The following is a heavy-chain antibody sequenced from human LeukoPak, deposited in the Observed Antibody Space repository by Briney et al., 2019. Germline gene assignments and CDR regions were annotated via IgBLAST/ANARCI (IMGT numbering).Heavy chain of an antibody. J-gene: IGHJ4*02. CDR3: ARATFQDSSAYSDYYFDL. D-gene: IGHD3-22*01. CDR1: GYTFTSYY. V-gene: IGHV1-46*01. Sequence: GASVKVSCKASGYTFTSYYMNWVRQAPGQGLEWMGIINPSGGSTSYAQKFQGRVTMTRDMSTSTVYLELSSLRSEDTATYYCARATFQDSSAYSDYYFDLWGQGALVTVSS. CDR2: INPSGGST.